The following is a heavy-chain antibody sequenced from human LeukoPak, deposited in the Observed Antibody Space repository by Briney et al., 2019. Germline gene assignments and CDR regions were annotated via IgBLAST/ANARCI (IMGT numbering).Heavy chain of an antibody. CDR3: AILPPSVTTPLDY. V-gene: IGHV4-59*12. Sequence: SETLPLTCTVSGGSISSYYWSWIRQPPGKGLEWIGYIYYSGSTNYNPSLKSRVTISVDTSKSQFSLKLSSVTAADTAVYYCAILPPSVTTPLDYWGQGTLVTVSS. CDR2: IYYSGST. D-gene: IGHD4-17*01. CDR1: GGSISSYY. J-gene: IGHJ4*02.